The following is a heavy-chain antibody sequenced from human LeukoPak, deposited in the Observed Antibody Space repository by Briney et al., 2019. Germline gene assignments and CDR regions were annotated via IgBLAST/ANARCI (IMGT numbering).Heavy chain of an antibody. CDR2: IYTSGST. CDR3: ARARYYYDSSGYYPDSFDY. V-gene: IGHV4-61*02. J-gene: IGHJ4*02. D-gene: IGHD3-22*01. Sequence: PSQTLSLTCTVSGGSISSGSYYWSWIRQPAGKGLEWIGRIYTSGSTNYNPSLKSRVTISVDKSKNQFSLKLSSVTAADTAVYYCARARYYYDSSGYYPDSFDYWGQGTLVTVSS. CDR1: GGSISSGSYY.